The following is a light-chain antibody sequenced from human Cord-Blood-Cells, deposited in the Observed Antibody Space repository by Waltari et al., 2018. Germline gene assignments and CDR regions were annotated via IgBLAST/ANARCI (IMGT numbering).Light chain of an antibody. CDR3: QQYDNLPLT. CDR1: QDISNY. Sequence: DIHKTQFPSSLSSSVGDGGTITCQASQDISNYLNWYQQKPGKAPKLLIYDASNLETGVPSRFSGSGSGTDFTFTISSLQPEDIATYYCQQYDNLPLTFGGGTKVEIK. V-gene: IGKV1-33*01. J-gene: IGKJ4*01. CDR2: DAS.